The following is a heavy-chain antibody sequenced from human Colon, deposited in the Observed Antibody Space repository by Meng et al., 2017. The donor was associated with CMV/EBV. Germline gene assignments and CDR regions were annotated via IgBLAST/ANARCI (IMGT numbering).Heavy chain of an antibody. Sequence: GESLKISCAASGSSFSNSWMIWVRRAPGKGLEWVAKTNEEGSDKYHVDSVKGRFTIFRDNAKNSVYLQMNSLRAEDTAVYYCASTGPLYGLYFCYWGQGTLVTVSS. CDR1: GSSFSNSW. CDR3: ASTGPLYGLYFCY. J-gene: IGHJ4*02. V-gene: IGHV3-7*01. CDR2: TNEEGSDK. D-gene: IGHD2-8*01.